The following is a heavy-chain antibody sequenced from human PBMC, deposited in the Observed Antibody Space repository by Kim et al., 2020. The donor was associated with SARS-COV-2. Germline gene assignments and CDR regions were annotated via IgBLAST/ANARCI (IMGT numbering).Heavy chain of an antibody. J-gene: IGHJ5*02. D-gene: IGHD3-3*01. CDR3: ARALRITIFGVGRTNWFDP. CDR1: GGTFSSYA. V-gene: IGHV1-69*13. CDR2: IIPIFGTA. Sequence: SVKVSCKASGGTFSSYAISWVRQAPGQGLEWMGGIIPIFGTANYAQKFQGRVTITADESTSTAYMELSSLRSEDTAVYYCARALRITIFGVGRTNWFDPWGQGTLVTVSS.